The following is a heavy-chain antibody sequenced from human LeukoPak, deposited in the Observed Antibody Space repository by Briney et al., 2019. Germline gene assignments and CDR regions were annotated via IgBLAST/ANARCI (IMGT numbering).Heavy chain of an antibody. J-gene: IGHJ5*02. D-gene: IGHD4-11*01. CDR3: ARGTPYNP. V-gene: IGHV4-39*07. CDR1: GASIDSGRYY. Sequence: SETLSLTCTVSGASIDSGRYYWGWIRQPPGKGLEWIGSIHYSGTTYYNPSLKSRVTISIDTSNNQFSLKLSSVTAADTAVYYCARGTPYNPWGQGALVTVSS. CDR2: IHYSGTT.